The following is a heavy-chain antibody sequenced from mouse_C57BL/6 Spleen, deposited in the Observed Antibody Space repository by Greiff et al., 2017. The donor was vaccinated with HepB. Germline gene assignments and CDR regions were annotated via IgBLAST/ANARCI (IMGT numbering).Heavy chain of an antibody. Sequence: EVQLHQSGPELVKPGASVKISCKASGYTFTDYYMNWVKQSHGKSLEWIGDINPNNGGTSYNQKFKGKATLTVDKSSSTAYMELSSLTSEDSAVYYCARGLRDYFDYWGQGTTLTVSS. CDR1: GYTFTDYY. J-gene: IGHJ2*01. V-gene: IGHV1-26*01. CDR2: INPNNGGT. CDR3: ARGLRDYFDY.